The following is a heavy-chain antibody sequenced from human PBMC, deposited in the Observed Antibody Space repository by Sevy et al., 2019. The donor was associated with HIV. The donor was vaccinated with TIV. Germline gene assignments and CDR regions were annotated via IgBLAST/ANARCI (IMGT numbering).Heavy chain of an antibody. Sequence: GGSLRLSCAASGFTVSSNYMSWVRQAPGKGLEWVSVIYSGGSTYYADSVKGRFTISRDNSKNTLYLQMNSLRAEDTAVYYCARGVVGDIIDYWGQGTLVTVSS. CDR2: IYSGGST. V-gene: IGHV3-66*02. J-gene: IGHJ4*02. D-gene: IGHD4-17*01. CDR1: GFTVSSNY. CDR3: ARGVVGDIIDY.